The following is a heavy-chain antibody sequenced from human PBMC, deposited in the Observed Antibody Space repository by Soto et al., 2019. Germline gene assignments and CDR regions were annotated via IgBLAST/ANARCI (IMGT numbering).Heavy chain of an antibody. V-gene: IGHV4-59*11. Sequence: PSETLSLTCTVSGGSISSHYWNWIRQPPGKGLEWIGYIYYSGTTNYNPSLKSRVTISVDTSKNQFSLKLSSVTAADTAVYYCARAVGYCSSTSCQLNWFDPWGQGTLVTVSS. CDR3: ARAVGYCSSTSCQLNWFDP. J-gene: IGHJ5*02. D-gene: IGHD2-2*01. CDR2: IYYSGTT. CDR1: GGSISSHY.